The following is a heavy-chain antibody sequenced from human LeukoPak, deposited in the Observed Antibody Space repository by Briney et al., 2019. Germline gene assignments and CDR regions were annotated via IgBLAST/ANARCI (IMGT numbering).Heavy chain of an antibody. Sequence: PSETLSLTCAVYGGSFSGYYWSWIRQPPGKGLEWIGEINHSGSTNYNPSLKSRVTISVDTSKNQFSLKLSSVTAADTAVYYCARVRTGNSRGYSYFDYWGQGTLVTVSS. CDR3: ARVRTGNSRGYSYFDY. V-gene: IGHV4-34*01. CDR2: INHSGST. CDR1: GGSFSGYY. D-gene: IGHD3-22*01. J-gene: IGHJ4*02.